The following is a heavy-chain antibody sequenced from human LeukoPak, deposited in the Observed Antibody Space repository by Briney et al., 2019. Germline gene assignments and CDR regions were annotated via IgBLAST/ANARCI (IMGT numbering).Heavy chain of an antibody. V-gene: IGHV4-39*01. CDR2: IYYSGST. Sequence: ADTLSLTCTLSGRSISSSSYYWGWIRQPPGKGLEWIGSIYYSGSTYYNPSLKSRVPISVDTSKNQFSLKLSSVTAADTAVYYCARLGGSYRNWYFDLWGRGTLVTVSS. CDR1: GRSISSSSYY. J-gene: IGHJ2*01. CDR3: ARLGGSYRNWYFDL. D-gene: IGHD1-26*01.